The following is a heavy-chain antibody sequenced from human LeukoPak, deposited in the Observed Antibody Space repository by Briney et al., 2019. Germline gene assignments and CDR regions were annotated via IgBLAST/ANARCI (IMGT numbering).Heavy chain of an antibody. D-gene: IGHD5-18*01. J-gene: IGHJ4*02. CDR1: GYSISSGYY. CDR3: ARPRGYSYGHYFDY. Sequence: SETLSLTCTVSGYSISSGYYWGWIRQPPGKGLEWIGSIYHSGSTYYNPSLKSRVTISVDTSKNQFSLKLSSVTAADTAVYYCARPRGYSYGHYFDYWGQGTLVTVSS. CDR2: IYHSGST. V-gene: IGHV4-38-2*02.